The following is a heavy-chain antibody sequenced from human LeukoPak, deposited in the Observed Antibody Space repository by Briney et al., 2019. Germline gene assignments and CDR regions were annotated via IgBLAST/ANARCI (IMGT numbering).Heavy chain of an antibody. CDR2: ISSNGGST. V-gene: IGHV3-64*01. CDR3: ARGHSNSPYYFDY. Sequence: PGGSLRLSCAASGFTFSSYAMHWVRQAPGKGLEYVSAISSNGGSTYYANSVRGRFTISRDNSKNTLYLQMGSLRAEDMAVYYCARGHSNSPYYFDYWGQGTLVTVSS. CDR1: GFTFSSYA. D-gene: IGHD4-11*01. J-gene: IGHJ4*02.